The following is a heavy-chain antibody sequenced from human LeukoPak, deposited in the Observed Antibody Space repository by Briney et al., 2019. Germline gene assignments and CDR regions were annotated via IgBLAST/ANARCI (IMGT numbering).Heavy chain of an antibody. CDR1: GGSISSYY. CDR2: IYYSGST. V-gene: IGHV4-59*01. D-gene: IGHD4-17*01. Sequence: PSETLSLTCTVSGGSISSYYWSWVRQPPGKGLEWIGYIYYSGSTSYNPSLKSRVTISVDTSKNQFSLKLSSVTAADTAVYYCARMTTVTTGYYGMDVWGQGTTVTVSS. CDR3: ARMTTVTTGYYGMDV. J-gene: IGHJ6*02.